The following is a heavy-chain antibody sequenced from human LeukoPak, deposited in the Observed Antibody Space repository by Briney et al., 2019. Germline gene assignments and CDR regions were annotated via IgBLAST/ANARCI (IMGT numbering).Heavy chain of an antibody. D-gene: IGHD3-22*01. Sequence: PSETLSLTCTVSGGSISSYFWSWIRQPPGKGLEWIGYIYYSGSTNYNPSLKSRLTISVDTSKNQFSLKLSSVAAADTAIYYCARFNYDSSGYDYMDVWGKGTTVTISS. V-gene: IGHV4-59*01. CDR1: GGSISSYF. J-gene: IGHJ6*03. CDR3: ARFNYDSSGYDYMDV. CDR2: IYYSGST.